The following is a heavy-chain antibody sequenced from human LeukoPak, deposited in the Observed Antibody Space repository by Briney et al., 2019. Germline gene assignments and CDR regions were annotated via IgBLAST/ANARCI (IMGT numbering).Heavy chain of an antibody. D-gene: IGHD3-10*01. Sequence: ASVKVSCKASGYTFTSYAMHWVRQAPGQRLEWMGWINAGNGNTKYSQKFQGRVTITRDTSASTAYMELSSLRSEDTAVYYCARGITMVRGVMGRAFDIWGQGTMVTVSS. CDR1: GYTFTSYA. V-gene: IGHV1-3*01. J-gene: IGHJ3*02. CDR2: INAGNGNT. CDR3: ARGITMVRGVMGRAFDI.